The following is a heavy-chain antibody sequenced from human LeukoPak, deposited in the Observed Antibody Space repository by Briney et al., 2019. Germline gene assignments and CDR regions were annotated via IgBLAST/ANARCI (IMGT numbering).Heavy chain of an antibody. J-gene: IGHJ5*02. V-gene: IGHV3-7*01. CDR2: IQEDGSIE. CDR3: VSQQVAPP. Sequence: GGSLRLSCVASGFTFSHYLMSCVRQAPGKGLEGVANIQEDGSIEDYVDSVKGRFTVSRDNAKNSLYLEMNSLRVEDTAVYYCVSQQVAPPWGQGTLVIVSS. CDR1: GFTFSHYL. D-gene: IGHD5-12*01.